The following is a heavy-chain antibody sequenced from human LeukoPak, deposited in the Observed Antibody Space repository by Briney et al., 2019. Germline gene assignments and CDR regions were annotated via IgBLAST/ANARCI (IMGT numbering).Heavy chain of an antibody. D-gene: IGHD7-27*01. J-gene: IGHJ6*02. Sequence: SVKVSCKASRGTFSSYAISWVRQPPGQGLEWMGRIIPIFGIANYAQKFQGRVTITADKSTSTAYMELSSLRSEDTAVYYCARDGLGNYGMDVWGQGTTVTVSS. CDR3: ARDGLGNYGMDV. CDR1: RGTFSSYA. V-gene: IGHV1-69*04. CDR2: IIPIFGIA.